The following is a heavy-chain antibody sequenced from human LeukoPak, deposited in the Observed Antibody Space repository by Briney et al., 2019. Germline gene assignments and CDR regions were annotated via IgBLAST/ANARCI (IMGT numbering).Heavy chain of an antibody. Sequence: PSETLSLTCAVYGGSFSGYYWSWIRQPPGKGLEWIGEINHSGSTNYNPSLKSRVTISVDTSKNQFSLKLSSVTAADTAVYYCARYRYYYGSGSYFDYWAREPWSPSPQ. D-gene: IGHD3-10*01. J-gene: IGHJ4*02. CDR1: GGSFSGYY. CDR3: ARYRYYYGSGSYFDY. CDR2: INHSGST. V-gene: IGHV4-34*01.